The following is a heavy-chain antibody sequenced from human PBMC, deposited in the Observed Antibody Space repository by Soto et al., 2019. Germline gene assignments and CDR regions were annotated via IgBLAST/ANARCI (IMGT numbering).Heavy chain of an antibody. CDR1: GYSFTIYW. CDR3: ERVAAAGMAPYYYYYEGMDV. V-gene: IGHV5-51*01. D-gene: IGHD6-13*01. J-gene: IGHJ6*02. Sequence: GESLKISCKGSGYSFTIYWIGWVRQMPGKGLEWMGIIYPGDSDTRYSPSFQGQVTISADKSISTAYLQWSSLKASDTATYYCERVAAAGMAPYYYYYEGMDVWGQGTTVTVSS. CDR2: IYPGDSDT.